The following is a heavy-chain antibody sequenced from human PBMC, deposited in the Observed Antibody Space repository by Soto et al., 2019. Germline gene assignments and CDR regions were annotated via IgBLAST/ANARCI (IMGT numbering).Heavy chain of an antibody. D-gene: IGHD2-21*01. Sequence: PGKGLEWVAVISYDGSNKYYADSVKGRFTISRDNSKNTLYLQMNSLRAEDTAVYYCALFLQAEDGIRDL. J-gene: IGHJ2*01. CDR3: ALFLQAEDGIRDL. V-gene: IGHV3-30*03. CDR2: ISYDGSNK.